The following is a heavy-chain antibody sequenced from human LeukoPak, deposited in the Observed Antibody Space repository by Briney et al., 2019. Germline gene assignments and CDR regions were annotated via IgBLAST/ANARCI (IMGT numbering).Heavy chain of an antibody. V-gene: IGHV4-59*01. J-gene: IGHJ5*02. CDR3: ARDLGRYSYGLGPWFDP. D-gene: IGHD5-18*01. Sequence: TASETLSLTCTVSGGSISSYYWSWVRQPPGKGLEWVGYIYYSGSTNYNPSLKSRVTISVDTSTDHFSPKLSSVTAADTAVYYCARDLGRYSYGLGPWFDPWGQGTLVTVSS. CDR1: GGSISSYY. CDR2: IYYSGST.